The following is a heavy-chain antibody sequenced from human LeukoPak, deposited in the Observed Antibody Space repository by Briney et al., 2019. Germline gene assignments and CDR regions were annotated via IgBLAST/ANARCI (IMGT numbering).Heavy chain of an antibody. Sequence: GASVKVSCKASGGTLSSYAISWVRQAPGQGLEWMGGIITIFGTANYAQKFQGRVTLTRDMSTSTDYLELSSLRSEDTAVYYCARDNSVRDEAWWFNPWGQGTLVTVSS. D-gene: IGHD5-24*01. V-gene: IGHV1-69*05. CDR1: GGTLSSYA. CDR3: ARDNSVRDEAWWFNP. J-gene: IGHJ5*02. CDR2: IITIFGTA.